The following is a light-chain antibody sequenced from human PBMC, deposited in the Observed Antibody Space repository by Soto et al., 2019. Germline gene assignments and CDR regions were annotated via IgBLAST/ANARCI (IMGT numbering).Light chain of an antibody. CDR2: GNS. CDR1: SSNIGAGYD. J-gene: IGLJ2*01. CDR3: QSYDSSLSGYVV. Sequence: QSVLTQPPSVSGAPGQRVTISCTGSSSNIGAGYDVHWYQQLPGTAPKLLSYGNSNRPSGVPDRFSGSKSGTSASLAITGLQDEDEADYYCQSYDSSLSGYVVFGGGTKLTV. V-gene: IGLV1-40*01.